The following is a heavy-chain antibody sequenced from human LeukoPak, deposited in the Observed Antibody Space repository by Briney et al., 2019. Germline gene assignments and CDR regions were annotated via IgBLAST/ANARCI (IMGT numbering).Heavy chain of an antibody. CDR3: ARWGIGDLRNTFDL. CDR2: INPNSGGT. Sequence: ASVKVSCKASGYTFTGYYMYWVRQAPGQGLEWMGWINPNSGGTDYAQKFQGRVTMTRDTSISTAYMELSRLRADDTAVYYCARWGIGDLRNTFDLWGHGTMVTVSS. J-gene: IGHJ3*01. V-gene: IGHV1-2*02. D-gene: IGHD3-10*01. CDR1: GYTFTGYY.